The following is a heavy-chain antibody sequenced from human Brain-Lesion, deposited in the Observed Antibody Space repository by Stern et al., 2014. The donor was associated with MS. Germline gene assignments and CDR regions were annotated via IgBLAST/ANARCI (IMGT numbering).Heavy chain of an antibody. CDR2: INWNSGSL. CDR1: GFTFDDFA. V-gene: IGHV3-9*01. CDR3: TKDSGYFSGLFDS. D-gene: IGHD3-22*01. J-gene: IGHJ4*02. Sequence: QLVESGGGLVQPGRSLRLSCAASGFTFDDFAMHLVRQAPGKGLEWVSGINWNSGSLAYADSVKGRFSISRDSAKNSLFLQMNSLRPEDTALYYCTKDSGYFSGLFDSWGQGTLVTVSS.